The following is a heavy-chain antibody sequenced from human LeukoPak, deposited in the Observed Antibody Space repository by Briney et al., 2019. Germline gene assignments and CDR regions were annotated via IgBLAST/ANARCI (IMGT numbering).Heavy chain of an antibody. D-gene: IGHD3-3*01. Sequence: SGGSLRLSCAASGFTFSSYAMNWVRQAPGKGLEWVSAISGSGESTYYADSVKGRFTISRDNSKNTLYLQMNSLRAEDTAVYYCDFWSGYRRGSSGMDVWGQGTTVTVSS. CDR2: ISGSGEST. V-gene: IGHV3-23*01. J-gene: IGHJ6*02. CDR1: GFTFSSYA. CDR3: DFWSGYRRGSSGMDV.